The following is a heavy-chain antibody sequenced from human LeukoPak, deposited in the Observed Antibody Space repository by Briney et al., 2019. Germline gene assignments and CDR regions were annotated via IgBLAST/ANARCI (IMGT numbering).Heavy chain of an antibody. CDR2: IYSGGST. J-gene: IGHJ5*02. D-gene: IGHD3-10*01. CDR3: ARGFYGSGTLFDP. Sequence: QTGGSLRLSCAASGFTVSSNYMSWVRQAPGKGLEWVSVIYSGGSTYYADSVKGRFIISRDNSKNTLYLQMNSLRAEDTAVYYCARGFYGSGTLFDPWGQGTLVTVSS. V-gene: IGHV3-66*01. CDR1: GFTVSSNY.